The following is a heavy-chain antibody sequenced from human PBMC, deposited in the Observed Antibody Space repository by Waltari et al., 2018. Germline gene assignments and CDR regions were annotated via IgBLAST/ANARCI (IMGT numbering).Heavy chain of an antibody. Sequence: EVQLVESGGGLVQPGGSLRLSCAASGFTFSSYSMNWVPQAPGKGLEWVSYISSSSSTIYYADSVKGRFTISRDNAKNSLYLQMNSLRAEDTAVYYCARDRGPRVSDAFDIWGQGTMVTVSS. V-gene: IGHV3-48*04. CDR2: ISSSSSTI. J-gene: IGHJ3*02. CDR3: ARDRGPRVSDAFDI. CDR1: GFTFSSYS.